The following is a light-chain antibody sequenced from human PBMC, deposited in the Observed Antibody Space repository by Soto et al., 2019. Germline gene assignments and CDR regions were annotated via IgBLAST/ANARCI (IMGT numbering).Light chain of an antibody. CDR1: KSIGKH. CDR2: GAS. V-gene: IGKV1-39*01. CDR3: QQSYTSPAT. Sequence: DTQVTHLPYSLSAPVGDTVTLTCRASKSIGKHLNWYQQKPEKAPQFLIDGASTLQSGVPSRCTGSGSGTDFTLTVNSLQAEDFATYSCQQSYTSPATFGQGTRLEI. J-gene: IGKJ5*01.